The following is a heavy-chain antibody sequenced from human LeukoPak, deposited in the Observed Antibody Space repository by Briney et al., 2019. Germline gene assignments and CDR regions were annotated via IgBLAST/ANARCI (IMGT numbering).Heavy chain of an antibody. CDR3: ATAGITIFGVALPADV. V-gene: IGHV1-18*01. CDR2: ISAYNGNT. D-gene: IGHD3-3*01. J-gene: IGHJ6*04. CDR1: GHTFTSYG. Sequence: ASVKVSCKASGHTFTSYGISWVRQAPGQGLEWMGWISAYNGNTNYAQKLQGRVTMTTDTSTSTAYMELRSLRSDDTAVYYCATAGITIFGVALPADVWGKGTTVTVSS.